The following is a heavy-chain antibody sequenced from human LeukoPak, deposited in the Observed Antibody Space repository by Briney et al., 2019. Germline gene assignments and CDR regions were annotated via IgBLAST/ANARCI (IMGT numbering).Heavy chain of an antibody. CDR2: INHSGST. J-gene: IGHJ4*02. CDR1: GGSFSGYY. D-gene: IGHD3-9*01. Sequence: SETLSLTCAVYGGSFSGYYWRWIRQPPGKGLEWIGEINHSGSTNYNPSLKSRVTISVDTSKNQFSLKLSSVTAADTAVYYCARTLRYFDWLLGNDYFDYWGQGTLVTVSS. V-gene: IGHV4-34*01. CDR3: ARTLRYFDWLLGNDYFDY.